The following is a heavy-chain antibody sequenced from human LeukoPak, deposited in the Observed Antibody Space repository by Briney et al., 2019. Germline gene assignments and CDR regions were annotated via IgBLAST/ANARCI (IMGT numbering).Heavy chain of an antibody. Sequence: ASVKVSCKASGYTFAIYGISWVRQAPGQGLEWMAWISPYDGETNYAQNFEGGVTMTTETSTSTAYMELRSLRSDDTAIYYCARDYCTRGGDCYKEDLFDPWGQGTLVTVSS. CDR1: GYTFAIYG. J-gene: IGHJ5*02. CDR2: ISPYDGET. D-gene: IGHD2-21*02. CDR3: ARDYCTRGGDCYKEDLFDP. V-gene: IGHV1-18*01.